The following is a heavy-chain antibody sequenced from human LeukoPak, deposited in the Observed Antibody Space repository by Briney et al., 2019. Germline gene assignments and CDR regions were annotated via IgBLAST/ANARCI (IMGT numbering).Heavy chain of an antibody. CDR3: ARGSVFRWFGELLFPFDY. CDR2: INPNSGGT. CDR1: GYTFTGYY. Sequence: GASVKVSCKASGYTFTGYYMHWVRQAPGQGLEWMGWINPNSGGTNYAQKFQGRVTMTRDTSIRTAYMELSRLRSDDTAVYYCARGSVFRWFGELLFPFDYWGQGTLVTVSS. V-gene: IGHV1-2*02. D-gene: IGHD3-10*01. J-gene: IGHJ4*02.